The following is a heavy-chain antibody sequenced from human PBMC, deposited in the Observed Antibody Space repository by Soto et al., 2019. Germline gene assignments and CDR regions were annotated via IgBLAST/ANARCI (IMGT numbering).Heavy chain of an antibody. Sequence: VKGSCKASGGTFSSYAISWVRQAPGQGLEWMGGIIPIFGTANYAQKFQGRVTITADESTSTAYMELSSLRYEDTAVYYCPRDFYLRDYGDYIHPDYRRQAPLVAAYS. CDR1: GGTFSSYA. D-gene: IGHD4-17*01. CDR3: PRDFYLRDYGDYIHPDY. J-gene: IGHJ4*02. V-gene: IGHV1-69*13. CDR2: IIPIFGTA.